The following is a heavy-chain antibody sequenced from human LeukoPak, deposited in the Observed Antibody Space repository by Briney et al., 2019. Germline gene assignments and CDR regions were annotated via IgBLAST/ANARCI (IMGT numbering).Heavy chain of an antibody. Sequence: GRSLRLSCAASGFTFSSYGMHWVRQAPGKGLEWVAVISYDGSNKYYADSVKGRFTISRDNSKNTLYLQMNSLRAEDTAVYYCAKDLYDCSGGSCYSSAFDYWGQGTLVTVSS. V-gene: IGHV3-30*18. D-gene: IGHD2-15*01. J-gene: IGHJ4*02. CDR3: AKDLYDCSGGSCYSSAFDY. CDR1: GFTFSSYG. CDR2: ISYDGSNK.